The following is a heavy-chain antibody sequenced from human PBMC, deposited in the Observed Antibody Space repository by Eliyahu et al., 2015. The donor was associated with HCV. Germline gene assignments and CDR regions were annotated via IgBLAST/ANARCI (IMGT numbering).Heavy chain of an antibody. CDR3: ARDFNSNYGFWSGYYLDS. CDR1: GGTISGYY. D-gene: IGHD3-3*01. Sequence: QVQLQESGPGLVKPSETLSLICTVSGGTISGYYWSWIRQPAGKGLEWIGRIYTNGATYFSPSLKSRLSMSVDTSKNQFSLRLTSVTAADTAVYFCARDFNSNYGFWSGYYLDSWGRGTPVSVSS. J-gene: IGHJ4*02. V-gene: IGHV4-4*07. CDR2: IYTNGAT.